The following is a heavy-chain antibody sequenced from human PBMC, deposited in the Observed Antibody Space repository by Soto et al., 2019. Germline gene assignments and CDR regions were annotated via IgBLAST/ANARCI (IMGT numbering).Heavy chain of an antibody. Sequence: GGSLRLSCAASGFIFGDYWMNWVRQAPGKGLEWVANIKEDGSEKYYVDSVKGRFTISRDNAKNSLYLQMNSLRAEDTAVYYCAKIGSSTWYTWGFDVSGQRTMVTVS. J-gene: IGHJ3*01. CDR2: IKEDGSEK. CDR3: AKIGSSTWYTWGFDV. CDR1: GFIFGDYW. V-gene: IGHV3-7*01. D-gene: IGHD6-13*01.